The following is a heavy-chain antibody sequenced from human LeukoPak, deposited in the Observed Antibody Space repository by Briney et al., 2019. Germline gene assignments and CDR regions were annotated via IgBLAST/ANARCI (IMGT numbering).Heavy chain of an antibody. D-gene: IGHD1-26*01. V-gene: IGHV1-69*04. Sequence: GASVKVSCKASGGTFSSYTISWVRQAPGQGLEWMGRIIPILGIANYAQKFQGRVTITADKSTSTAYMELSSLRSEDTAVYYCARDDGIVGATGGDFDYWGQGTLVTVSS. CDR3: ARDDGIVGATGGDFDY. J-gene: IGHJ4*02. CDR1: GGTFSSYT. CDR2: IIPILGIA.